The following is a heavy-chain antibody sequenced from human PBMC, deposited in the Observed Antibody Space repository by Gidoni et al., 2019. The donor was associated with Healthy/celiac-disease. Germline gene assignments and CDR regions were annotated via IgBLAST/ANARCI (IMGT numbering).Heavy chain of an antibody. CDR1: GGSISSGSYY. CDR2: IYTSGST. V-gene: IGHV4-61*02. D-gene: IGHD3-10*01. CDR3: ARGGFGELLIDY. J-gene: IGHJ4*02. Sequence: QVQLQESGPGLVKPSQTLSLTCTVSGGSISSGSYYWSWIRQPAGKGLEWIGRIYTSGSTNYNPSPKSRVTISVDTSKNQFSLKLSSVTAADTAVYYCARGGFGELLIDYWGQGTLVTVSS.